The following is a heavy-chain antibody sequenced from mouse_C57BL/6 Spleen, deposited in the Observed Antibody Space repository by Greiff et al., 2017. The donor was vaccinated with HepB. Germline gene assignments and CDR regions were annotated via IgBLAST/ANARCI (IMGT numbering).Heavy chain of an antibody. CDR3: ARDAEAMDY. CDR2: ISYDGSN. V-gene: IGHV3-6*01. J-gene: IGHJ4*01. CDR1: GYSITSGYY. Sequence: ESGPGLVKPSQSLSLTCSVTGYSITSGYYWNWIRQFPGNKLEWMGYISYDGSNNYNPSLKNRISITRDTSKNQFFLKLNSVTTEDTATYYCARDAEAMDYWGQGTSVTVSS.